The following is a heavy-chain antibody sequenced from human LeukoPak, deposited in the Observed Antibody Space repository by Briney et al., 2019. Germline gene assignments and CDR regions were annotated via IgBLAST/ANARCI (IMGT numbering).Heavy chain of an antibody. Sequence: ASVKVSCKASGYTFTGYYMHWVRQAPGQGLEWMGWINPNSGGTNYAQKFQGRVTMTRDTSISTAYMELSRLRSDDTAVYYCVRGFNYYDSSGWSSVDAFDIWGQGTMVTVSS. D-gene: IGHD3-22*01. CDR2: INPNSGGT. V-gene: IGHV1-2*02. CDR1: GYTFTGYY. CDR3: VRGFNYYDSSGWSSVDAFDI. J-gene: IGHJ3*02.